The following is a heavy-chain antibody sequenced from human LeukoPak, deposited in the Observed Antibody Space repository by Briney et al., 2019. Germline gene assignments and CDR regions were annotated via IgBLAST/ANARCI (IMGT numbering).Heavy chain of an antibody. J-gene: IGHJ3*02. V-gene: IGHV4-39*01. CDR1: GGPSNRSNYC. Sequence: PSETLSLTCTVSGGPSNRSNYCWHWIRQPPGKGLEWFGTGCNTGITYYHPALTSRVTLSVDTSNNQFSLNLDSVTAADTAVHCGARHEFSRFKNGVNAFHIWGEGTMVTVS. CDR2: GCNTGIT. D-gene: IGHD3-16*02. CDR3: ARHEFSRFKNGVNAFHI.